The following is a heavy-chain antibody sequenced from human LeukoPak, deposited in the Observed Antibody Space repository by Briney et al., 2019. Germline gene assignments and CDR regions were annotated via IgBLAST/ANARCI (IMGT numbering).Heavy chain of an antibody. J-gene: IGHJ4*02. Sequence: PSETLSLTCTVSTGSLNSYFWTWVRQPAGKGLEWIGRVSGTGTAYSNPSHESRVIISLDTSRNQFSLKLMSVTAADTAVYYCARGKELTGTSGHYSFDFWGQGTLVSVSS. CDR3: ARGKELTGTSGHYSFDF. CDR1: TGSLNSYF. V-gene: IGHV4-4*07. D-gene: IGHD1-7*01. CDR2: VSGTGTA.